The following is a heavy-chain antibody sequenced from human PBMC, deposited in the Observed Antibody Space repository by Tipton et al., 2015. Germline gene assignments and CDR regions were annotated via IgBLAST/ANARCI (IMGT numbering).Heavy chain of an antibody. CDR3: ARHVSFYYDTHGYDALDI. J-gene: IGHJ3*02. CDR2: IYPGDSDT. V-gene: IGHV5-51*01. Sequence: QLVQSGAEVKKPGESLKISCKGSGYSFTSYWIGWVRQMPGKGLEWMGIIYPGDSDTRYSPSFQGQVTISADKSISIAYLQWSSLKASDTAMYYCARHVSFYYDTHGYDALDIWAQGTRVTVSS. D-gene: IGHD3-22*01. CDR1: GYSFTSYW.